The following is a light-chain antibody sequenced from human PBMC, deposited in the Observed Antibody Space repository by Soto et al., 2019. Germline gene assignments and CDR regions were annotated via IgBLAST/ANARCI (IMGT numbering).Light chain of an antibody. Sequence: HSVLTQPPSASGSPGQSVTISCTGTSSDVGGYIFVSWYQQHPGKAPKLMIYDVNKRPSGVPDRFSGSKCDNTASLTVSGLQAEDEADYYCVSYAGGTYVFGTGTKVTVL. CDR3: VSYAGGTYV. V-gene: IGLV2-8*01. J-gene: IGLJ1*01. CDR1: SSDVGGYIF. CDR2: DVN.